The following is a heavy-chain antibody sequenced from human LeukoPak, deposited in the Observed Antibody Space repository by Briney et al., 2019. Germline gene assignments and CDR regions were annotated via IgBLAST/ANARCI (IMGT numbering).Heavy chain of an antibody. D-gene: IGHD2-2*02. J-gene: IGHJ4*02. CDR3: AKDVRRAEYCSGTTCYTSSFDY. CDR2: ISATGGGA. Sequence: GGSLRLSCAASGFTFKNFAMTWVRQAPGKGLEWVSTISATGGGAYYADSVKGRFTISRDNSKDTLSLQMNTLRAEDTAVYYCAKDVRRAEYCSGTTCYTSSFDYWGQGTLVTVS. CDR1: GFTFKNFA. V-gene: IGHV3-23*01.